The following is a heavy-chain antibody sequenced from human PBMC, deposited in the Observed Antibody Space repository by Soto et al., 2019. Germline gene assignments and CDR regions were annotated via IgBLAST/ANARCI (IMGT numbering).Heavy chain of an antibody. V-gene: IGHV3-33*01. CDR2: IWYDGSNK. J-gene: IGHJ4*02. Sequence: QVQLVESGGGVVQPGRSLRLSCAASGFTFSSYGMHWVRQAPGKGLEWVAVIWYDGSNKYYADSVKGRFTISRDNSKNTLYLQMNSLRAEDTAVYYCARDTFGGGFDYWGQGTLVTVSS. D-gene: IGHD3-10*01. CDR3: ARDTFGGGFDY. CDR1: GFTFSSYG.